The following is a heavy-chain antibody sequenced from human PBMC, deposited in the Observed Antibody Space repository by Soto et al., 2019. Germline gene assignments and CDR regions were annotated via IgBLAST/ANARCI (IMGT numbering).Heavy chain of an antibody. CDR3: SRSARPGSNYYYYGMDV. CDR2: IDPSDSYT. CDR1: GYSFTSYW. V-gene: IGHV5-10-1*01. J-gene: IGHJ6*02. D-gene: IGHD6-6*01. Sequence: GESLKISCKGSGYSFTSYWISWVRQMPGKGLEWMGRIDPSDSYTNYSPSFQGPVTISADKSISTAYLQWSSLKASDTAMYYCSRSARPGSNYYYYGMDVWGQGTTVTVSS.